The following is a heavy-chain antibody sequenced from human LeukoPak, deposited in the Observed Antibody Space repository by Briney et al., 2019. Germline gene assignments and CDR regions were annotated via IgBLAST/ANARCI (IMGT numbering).Heavy chain of an antibody. J-gene: IGHJ5*02. CDR1: GGSISRSTYH. CDR3: ARDRNWFDP. Sequence: SEALSLTCSVSGGSISRSTYHWGWIRQPPGKGLEWIGSIYHSGSTYYNPSLKSRVTISVDTSKNQFSLKLSSVTAADTAVYYCARDRNWFDPWGQGTLVTVSS. V-gene: IGHV4-39*07. CDR2: IYHSGST.